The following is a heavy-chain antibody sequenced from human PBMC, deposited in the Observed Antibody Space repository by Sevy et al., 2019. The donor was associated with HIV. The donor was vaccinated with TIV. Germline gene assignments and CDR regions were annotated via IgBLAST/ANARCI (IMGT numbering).Heavy chain of an antibody. CDR3: AGNSGYNFDY. CDR1: GFTFSSYA. J-gene: IGHJ4*02. V-gene: IGHV3-23*01. D-gene: IGHD5-12*01. Sequence: GGSLRLSCAASGFTFSSYAMSWVRQAPGKGLEWVSAISGSGGSTYYADSVKGRFTIARDNSKNTQNLQMTSLRAEDTAVYYCAGNSGYNFDYWGQGTLVTVSS. CDR2: ISGSGGST.